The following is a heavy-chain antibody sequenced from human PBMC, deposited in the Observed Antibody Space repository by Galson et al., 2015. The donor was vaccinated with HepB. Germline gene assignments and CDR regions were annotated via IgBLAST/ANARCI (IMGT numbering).Heavy chain of an antibody. V-gene: IGHV3-30-3*01. Sequence: SLRLSCAASGFTFSSYAMHWVRQAPGKGLEWVAVISYDGSNKYYADSVKGRFTISRDNSKNTLYLQMNSLRAEDTAVYYCARGPTYYDFWSGYSEPPLDIWGQGTMVTVSS. CDR3: ARGPTYYDFWSGYSEPPLDI. J-gene: IGHJ3*02. CDR2: ISYDGSNK. CDR1: GFTFSSYA. D-gene: IGHD3-3*01.